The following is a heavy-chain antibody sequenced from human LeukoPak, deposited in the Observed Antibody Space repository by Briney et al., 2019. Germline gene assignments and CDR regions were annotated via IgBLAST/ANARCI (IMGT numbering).Heavy chain of an antibody. V-gene: IGHV3-23*01. D-gene: IGHD5-18*01. J-gene: IGHJ4*02. Sequence: HPGGSLRLSCAASGFTFSSYAMSWVRQAPGKGLEWVSAISGSGGSTYYADSVKGRFTISRDSSKNTLYLQMNSLRAEDTAVYYCARVGGYSYGLTYYFDYWGQGTLVTVSS. CDR3: ARVGGYSYGLTYYFDY. CDR2: ISGSGGST. CDR1: GFTFSSYA.